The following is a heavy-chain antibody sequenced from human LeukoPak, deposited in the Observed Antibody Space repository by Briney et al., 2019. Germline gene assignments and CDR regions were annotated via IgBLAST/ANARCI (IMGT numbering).Heavy chain of an antibody. J-gene: IGHJ6*03. Sequence: PSETLSLTCTVSGGSISSSSYYWGWIRQPPGKGLEWIGSIYYSGSTYYNPSLKSRVTISVDTSKNQFSLKLSFVTAADTAVCYCARLVPHYYDSSGYYSYYYYYYMDVWGKGTTVTVSS. D-gene: IGHD3-22*01. CDR3: ARLVPHYYDSSGYYSYYYYYYMDV. CDR2: IYYSGST. V-gene: IGHV4-39*01. CDR1: GGSISSSSYY.